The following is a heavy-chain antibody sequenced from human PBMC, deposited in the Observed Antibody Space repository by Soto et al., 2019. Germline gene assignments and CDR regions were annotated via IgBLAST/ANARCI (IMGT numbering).Heavy chain of an antibody. D-gene: IGHD2-21*02. CDR2: IIAIFGTA. CDR1: GGTFTNYA. J-gene: IGHJ4*02. Sequence: QVQLVQSGAEVKKPGSSVKVSCKASGGTFTNYAFSWVRQAPGQGLEWMGGIIAIFGTANYAQKFQGRVTITADESTNTAYMEMISLRSDDTAVYYCARARRDGGNSGGFFDSCGQGTLVIVSS. CDR3: ARARRDGGNSGGFFDS. V-gene: IGHV1-69*01.